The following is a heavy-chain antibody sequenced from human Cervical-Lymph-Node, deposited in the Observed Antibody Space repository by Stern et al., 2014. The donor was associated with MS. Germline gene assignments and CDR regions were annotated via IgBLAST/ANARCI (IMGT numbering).Heavy chain of an antibody. CDR2: IYPGGSDI. CDR1: GYRFINNW. CDR3: ARWSVACDS. V-gene: IGHV5-51*03. Sequence: EVQLVQSGAEVRKPGGSLKISCKASGYRFINNWIAWVRQVPGKGLEWIGIIYPGGSDIRYSPSFQGHVTISVDKSTSTAYLQWSSLKASDTAVYYCARWSVACDSWGQGALITVSS. J-gene: IGHJ4*02. D-gene: IGHD2-21*01.